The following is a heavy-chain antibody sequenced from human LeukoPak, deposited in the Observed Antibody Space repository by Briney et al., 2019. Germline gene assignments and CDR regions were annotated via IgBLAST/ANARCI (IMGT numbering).Heavy chain of an antibody. CDR2: IRWNSGSI. J-gene: IGHJ4*02. CDR1: GFTFDDYA. V-gene: IGHV3-9*01. Sequence: PGRSLRLSCAASGFTFDDYAMHWVRQAPGKGLEWVSGIRWNSGSIGYADSVKGRFTISRDNAKNSLYLQMNSLRAEDTALYYCAKDIGSSSGDYWGQGTLVTVSS. D-gene: IGHD6-6*01. CDR3: AKDIGSSSGDY.